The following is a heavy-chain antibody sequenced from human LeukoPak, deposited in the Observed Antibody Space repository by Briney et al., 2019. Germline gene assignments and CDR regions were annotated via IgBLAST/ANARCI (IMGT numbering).Heavy chain of an antibody. V-gene: IGHV4-30-2*01. CDR3: ARHPPVVVVPAATNYYYGMDV. D-gene: IGHD2-2*01. CDR2: IYHSGST. CDR1: GGSISSGGYS. Sequence: PSETLSLTCAVSGGSISSGGYSWSWIRQPPGKGLEWIGYIYHSGSTYYNPSLKSRVTISVDTSKNQFSLKLSSVTAADTAVYYCARHPPVVVVPAATNYYYGMDVWGQGTTVTVSS. J-gene: IGHJ6*02.